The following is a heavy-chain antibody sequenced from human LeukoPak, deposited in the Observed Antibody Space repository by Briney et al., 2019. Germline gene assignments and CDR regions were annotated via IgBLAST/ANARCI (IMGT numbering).Heavy chain of an antibody. J-gene: IGHJ4*02. CDR1: GGSISSYY. V-gene: IGHV4-39*01. Sequence: SETLSLTCTVSGGSISSYYWGWIRQPPGKGLEWIGTIYYSGSTYHNPSLESRVTMYVDTSKNQFSLKLTSVTAADTAVYFCARRRYFGSGTYDHWGQGTLVTVSS. D-gene: IGHD3-10*01. CDR3: ARRRYFGSGTYDH. CDR2: IYYSGST.